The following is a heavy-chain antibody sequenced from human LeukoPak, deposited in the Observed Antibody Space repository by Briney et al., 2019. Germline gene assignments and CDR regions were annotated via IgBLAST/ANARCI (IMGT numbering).Heavy chain of an antibody. J-gene: IGHJ4*02. V-gene: IGHV3-21*01. CDR2: ISSSSSYI. Sequence: GGSLRPSCAASGFTFSSYSMNWVRQAPGKGLEWVSSISSSSSYIYYADSVKGRFTISRDNAKNSLYLQMNSLRAEDTAVYYCARVSRGFVVDYWGQGTLVTVSS. D-gene: IGHD2-21*01. CDR3: ARVSRGFVVDY. CDR1: GFTFSSYS.